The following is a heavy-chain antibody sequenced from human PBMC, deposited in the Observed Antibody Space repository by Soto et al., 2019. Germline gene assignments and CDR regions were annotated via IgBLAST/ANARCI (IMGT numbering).Heavy chain of an antibody. CDR2: IYYSGST. V-gene: IGHV4-61*05. D-gene: IGHD2-2*01. CDR3: ARVPGP. CDR1: GGSISSSNYY. J-gene: IGHJ5*02. Sequence: RASETLSLTCTISGGSISSSNYYWGWIRQPPGKGLEWIGYIYYSGSTNYNPSLKSRVTISVDTSKNQFSLKLSSVTAADTAVYYCARVPGPWGQGTLVTVSS.